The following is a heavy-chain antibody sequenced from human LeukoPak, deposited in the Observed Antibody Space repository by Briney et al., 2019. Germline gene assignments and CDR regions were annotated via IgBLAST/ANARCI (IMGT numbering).Heavy chain of an antibody. CDR1: GYTFTGYY. CDR2: INPNSGGT. Sequence: ASVKVSCKASGYTFTGYYMHWVRQAPGQGLEWMGWINPNSGGTNYAQKLQGRVTMTTDTSTSTAYMELRSLRSDDTAVYYCARGGRPMVRGLYYMDVWGKGTTVTISS. CDR3: ARGGRPMVRGLYYMDV. J-gene: IGHJ6*03. D-gene: IGHD3-10*01. V-gene: IGHV1-2*02.